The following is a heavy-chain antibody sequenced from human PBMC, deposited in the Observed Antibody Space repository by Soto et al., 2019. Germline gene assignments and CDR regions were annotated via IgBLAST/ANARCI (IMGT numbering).Heavy chain of an antibody. J-gene: IGHJ4*02. V-gene: IGHV3-23*01. Sequence: GGSLRLSCAASGFTFSGSAMTWVRQAPGKWLEYVSSITSSGSEVFYADSVKGRFTISRDNSKNTLYLQMNSLRAGDTAVYYCARGPSSLTRFDYWGQGTLVTVSS. CDR1: GFTFSGSA. CDR3: ARGPSSLTRFDY. CDR2: ITSSGSEV. D-gene: IGHD2-2*01.